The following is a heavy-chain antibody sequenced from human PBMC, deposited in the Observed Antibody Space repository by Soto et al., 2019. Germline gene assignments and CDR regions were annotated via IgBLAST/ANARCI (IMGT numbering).Heavy chain of an antibody. Sequence: QVQLVESGGGVVQPGRSLRLSCTVSGFDFSSHGYHWVRQAPGKGLEWVAVIWHDGSQKYYADSVKGRFTISRDDANDTLYLQMNSLTAEDTALYHCARDDGLTLLRYWGQGALVTVSP. CDR3: ARDDGLTLLRY. D-gene: IGHD1-20*01. V-gene: IGHV3-33*01. J-gene: IGHJ4*02. CDR2: IWHDGSQK. CDR1: GFDFSSHG.